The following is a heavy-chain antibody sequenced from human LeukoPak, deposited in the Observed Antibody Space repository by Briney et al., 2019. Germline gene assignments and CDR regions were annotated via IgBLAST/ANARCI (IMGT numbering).Heavy chain of an antibody. V-gene: IGHV4-59*01. Sequence: SETLSLTCTVSGGSISSYYWSWIRQPPGKGLEWIGYIYYSRSTSYNPSLKSRVTISVDTSKNQFSLKLSSVTAADTAVYYCARGIAAAGKDYWGQGTLVTVSS. J-gene: IGHJ4*02. CDR2: IYYSRST. CDR1: GGSISSYY. D-gene: IGHD6-13*01. CDR3: ARGIAAAGKDY.